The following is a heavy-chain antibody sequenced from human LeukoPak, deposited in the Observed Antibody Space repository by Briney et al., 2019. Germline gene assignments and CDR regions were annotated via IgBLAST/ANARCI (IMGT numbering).Heavy chain of an antibody. D-gene: IGHD6-13*01. CDR2: IFGGGKT. V-gene: IGHV3-53*01. Sequence: GGSLRLSCAASGFPVSSNHMGWVRQAPGQGLKWVSVIFGGGKTSYAGSVQGRVTLSRDNSKNTLYLQMIRLRVEDTAVYYCAAWRGSSWFDYWGQGTLVTVSS. J-gene: IGHJ4*02. CDR1: GFPVSSNH. CDR3: AAWRGSSWFDY.